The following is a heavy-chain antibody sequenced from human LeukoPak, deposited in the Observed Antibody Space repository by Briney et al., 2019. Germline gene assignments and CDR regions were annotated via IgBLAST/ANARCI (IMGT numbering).Heavy chain of an antibody. J-gene: IGHJ4*02. D-gene: IGHD2-2*01. Sequence: PGGSLRLSCAASGFTFSDYYMSWIRQAPGKGLEWVSYISSSGSTIYYADSVKGRFTISRDNAKNSLYLQMNSLRAEDTAVYYCAKDDPDPYQLPTNFDYWGQGTLVTVSS. CDR2: ISSSGSTI. CDR1: GFTFSDYY. V-gene: IGHV3-11*01. CDR3: AKDDPDPYQLPTNFDY.